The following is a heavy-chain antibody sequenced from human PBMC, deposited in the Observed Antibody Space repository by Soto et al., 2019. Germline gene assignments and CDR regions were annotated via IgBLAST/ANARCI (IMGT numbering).Heavy chain of an antibody. CDR2: IIPIFGTA. CDR3: AIPGAPADGDDVSHFDS. CDR1: GGTFSSYA. Sequence: QVQLVQSGAEVKKPGSSVKVSCKASGGTFSSYAISWVRQAPGQGLEWMGGIIPIFGTANYAQKFQGRVTITADKSTSTAYMELSCLRSEDTAVYYCAIPGAPADGDDVSHFDSWGKGTLVTVCS. V-gene: IGHV1-69*06. J-gene: IGHJ5*01. D-gene: IGHD4-17*01.